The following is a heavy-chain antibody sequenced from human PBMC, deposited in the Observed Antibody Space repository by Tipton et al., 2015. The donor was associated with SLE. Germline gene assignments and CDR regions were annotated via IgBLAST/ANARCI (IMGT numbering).Heavy chain of an antibody. V-gene: IGHV3-30*04. CDR1: GFSFSSYA. Sequence: QVQLVQSGGGVVQPGRSLRLSCAASGFSFSSYAMHWVRQAPGKGPEWVAVILYDGSKEYYADSVKGRFTISRDNSKNTMYVQMNSLRAEDTAVFYCARAGDGTTFYYYGMDVWGQGTTVTVSS. CDR2: ILYDGSKE. CDR3: ARAGDGTTFYYYGMDV. D-gene: IGHD1-1*01. J-gene: IGHJ6*02.